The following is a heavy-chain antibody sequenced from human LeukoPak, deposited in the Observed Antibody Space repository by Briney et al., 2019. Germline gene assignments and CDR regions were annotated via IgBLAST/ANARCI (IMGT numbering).Heavy chain of an antibody. CDR2: ISHGSRDM. CDR1: GFTFSTDS. CDR3: ARVVQGRLRSSLDAFDI. D-gene: IGHD5-12*01. Sequence: QPGGSLRLSCAASGFTFSTDSMNWFRQAPGKGLEWVSYISHGSRDMYYADFVRGRFTISRDNGKNSLYLQMNSLRAEDTAVYYCARVVQGRLRSSLDAFDIWGQGTMVTVSS. J-gene: IGHJ3*02. V-gene: IGHV3-48*01.